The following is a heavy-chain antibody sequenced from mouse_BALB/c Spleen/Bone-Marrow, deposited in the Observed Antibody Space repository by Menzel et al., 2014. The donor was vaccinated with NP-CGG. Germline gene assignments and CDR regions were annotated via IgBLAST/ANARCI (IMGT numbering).Heavy chain of an antibody. CDR1: GYTFTSYY. CDR3: TRSRRAMDH. D-gene: IGHD2-12*01. Sequence: GAELVKPGASVKLSCKASGYTFTSYYMCWVKQRPGQGLEWIGEINPSNGGTNFNEKFKSKATLTVDKSSSTAYMSLSSLTPEDSAVYYCTRSRRAMDHWGQGTSVTVSS. V-gene: IGHV1S81*02. CDR2: INPSNGGT. J-gene: IGHJ4*01.